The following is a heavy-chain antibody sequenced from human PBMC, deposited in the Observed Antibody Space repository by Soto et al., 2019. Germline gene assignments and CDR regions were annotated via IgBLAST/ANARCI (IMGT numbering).Heavy chain of an antibody. CDR2: ISWDSDNV. CDR3: TRSDGDFGVFDY. J-gene: IGHJ4*01. Sequence: EVQLVESGGGVVQPGRSLRLSCAASGFTFDEFAMHWVRQAPGKGLEWVSGISWDSDNVAYADSVKGRFTISRDNARNSVSLQMISLSAEDTALYFCTRSDGDFGVFDYWGHGALVTVSS. CDR1: GFTFDEFA. D-gene: IGHD4-17*01. V-gene: IGHV3-9*01.